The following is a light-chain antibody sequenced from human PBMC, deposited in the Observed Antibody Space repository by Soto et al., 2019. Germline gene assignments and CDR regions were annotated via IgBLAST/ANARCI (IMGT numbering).Light chain of an antibody. CDR1: SSNIGSNP. V-gene: IGLV1-44*01. CDR3: AAWDDSLNGVL. Sequence: QSVLTQPPSASGTPGQRVTISCSGSSSNIGSNPVHWYQQVPGTAPKLLIHNNNQRPSGVPARFSGSKSGTSASLAISGLQSEYEADYYCAAWDDSLNGVLFCGGTKLTVL. CDR2: NNN. J-gene: IGLJ2*01.